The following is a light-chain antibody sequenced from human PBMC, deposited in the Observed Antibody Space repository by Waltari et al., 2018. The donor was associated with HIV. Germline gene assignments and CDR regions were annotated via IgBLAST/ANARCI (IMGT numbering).Light chain of an antibody. V-gene: IGLV2-11*01. CDR2: DVS. Sequence: QSALTQPRSVSGSPEPSVTISGTGTSSDVGVYNFLSWYQQHPGKAPKLLIYDVSKRPSGVPDRFSGSKSGNTASLTISGLQAEDEADYYCCSYAGSYPVVFGGGTKLTVL. CDR3: CSYAGSYPVV. J-gene: IGLJ2*01. CDR1: SSDVGVYNF.